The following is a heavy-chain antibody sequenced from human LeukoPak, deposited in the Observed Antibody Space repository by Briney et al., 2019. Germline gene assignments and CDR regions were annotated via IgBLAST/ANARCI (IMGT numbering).Heavy chain of an antibody. D-gene: IGHD3-10*01. CDR2: ISSSGSTI. V-gene: IGHV3-48*03. Sequence: GGSLRLSCAASGFTFSSYEMNWVRQAPGKGLEWFSYISSSGSTIYYADSVKGRFTISRDNAKNSLYLQMSNLRAEDTAVYYCARGGHRQKEFWGQGTLVTVSS. J-gene: IGHJ4*02. CDR1: GFTFSSYE. CDR3: ARGGHRQKEF.